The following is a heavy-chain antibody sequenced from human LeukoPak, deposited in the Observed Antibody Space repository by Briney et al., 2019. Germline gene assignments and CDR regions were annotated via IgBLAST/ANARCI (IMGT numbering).Heavy chain of an antibody. D-gene: IGHD1-26*01. V-gene: IGHV4-34*01. CDR2: INHSGST. Sequence: PSETLSLTCAVYGGSFSGYYWNWIRQPPGKGLEGIGEINHSGSTNYNPSLKSRVTISVDTSKNQFSLKLSSVTAADTAVYYCARGEVGKDYWGQGTLVPVSS. CDR1: GGSFSGYY. CDR3: ARGEVGKDY. J-gene: IGHJ4*02.